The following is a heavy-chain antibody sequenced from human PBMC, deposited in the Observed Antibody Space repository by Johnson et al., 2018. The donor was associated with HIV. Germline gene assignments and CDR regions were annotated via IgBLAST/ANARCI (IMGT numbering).Heavy chain of an antibody. Sequence: VQLVESGGGLVQPGGSLRLSCAASGFAFSNYAMSWVRQAPGKGLEWVSAMSGSGGGTYYADSVKGRFTISRDNSKNTLYLQMNSLRAEDTAVYYCARARWYLGGGSCCAFDIWGQGTMVTVSS. D-gene: IGHD2-15*01. V-gene: IGHV3-23*04. CDR2: MSGSGGGT. J-gene: IGHJ3*02. CDR3: ARARWYLGGGSCCAFDI. CDR1: GFAFSNYA.